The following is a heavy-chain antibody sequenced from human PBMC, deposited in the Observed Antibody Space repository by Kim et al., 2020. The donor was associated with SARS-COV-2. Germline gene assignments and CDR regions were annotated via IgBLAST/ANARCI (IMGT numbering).Heavy chain of an antibody. CDR1: GGSFSGYY. V-gene: IGHV4-34*01. J-gene: IGHJ3*02. CDR2: INHSGST. CDR3: ASLPPLIVVSSSWPSDAFDI. D-gene: IGHD6-13*01. Sequence: SETLSLTCAVYGGSFSGYYWSWIRQPPGKGLEWIGEINHSGSTNYNPSLKSRVTISVDTSKNQFSLKLSSVTAADTAVYYCASLPPLIVVSSSWPSDAFDIWGQGTMVTVSS.